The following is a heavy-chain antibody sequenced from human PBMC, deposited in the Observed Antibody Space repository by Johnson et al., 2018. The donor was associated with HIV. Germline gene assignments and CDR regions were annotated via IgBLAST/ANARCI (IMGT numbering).Heavy chain of an antibody. CDR3: AKVDTAMVNAFDI. D-gene: IGHD5-18*01. CDR2: ISHDGNNK. CDR1: GFTFSSYV. V-gene: IGHV3-30*18. J-gene: IGHJ3*02. Sequence: VQLVESGGGVVQPGRSLRVSCAASGFTFSSYVMHWVRQAPGKGLEWVTIISHDGNNKYYVDSVKGRFTISRDNSKNTLYLQMNSLRAEDTAVYYCAKVDTAMVNAFDIWGQGTMVTVSS.